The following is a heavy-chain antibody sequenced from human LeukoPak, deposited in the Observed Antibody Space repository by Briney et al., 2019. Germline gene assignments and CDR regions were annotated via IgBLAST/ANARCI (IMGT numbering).Heavy chain of an antibody. Sequence: GGSLRLSCAASGFTASSNSMSCVSQAPGKGLEWVSCISSSSSYIDYAESVKGRFTISRDNAKNSLYLQMNSLRAEDTAVYYWASQVAERGYWGQGTLVTVSS. J-gene: IGHJ4*02. CDR1: GFTASSNS. V-gene: IGHV3-21*01. CDR3: ASQVAERGY. CDR2: ISSSSSYI. D-gene: IGHD6-19*01.